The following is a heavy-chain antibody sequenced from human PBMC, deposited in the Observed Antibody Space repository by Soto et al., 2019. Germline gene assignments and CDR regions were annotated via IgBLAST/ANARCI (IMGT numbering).Heavy chain of an antibody. CDR2: IRSKAYGGTT. Sequence: LRLSCTASGFTFGDYAMSWVRQAPGKGLEWVGFIRSKAYGGTTEYAASVKGRFTISRDDSKSIAYLQMNSLKTEDTAVYYCTRVGTYYYGMDVWGQGTTVTVSS. J-gene: IGHJ6*02. CDR3: TRVGTYYYGMDV. D-gene: IGHD1-1*01. V-gene: IGHV3-49*04. CDR1: GFTFGDYA.